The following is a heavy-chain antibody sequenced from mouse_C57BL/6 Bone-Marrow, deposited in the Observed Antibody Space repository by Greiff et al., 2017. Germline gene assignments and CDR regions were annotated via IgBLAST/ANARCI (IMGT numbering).Heavy chain of an antibody. CDR3: ARREAYYAMDY. Sequence: QVQLQQSGAELVRPGSSVKLSCKASGYTFTSYWMHWVKQRPIQGLEWIGNIDPSDSETHYNQKFKDKATLTVDKSSSTAYMQLSSLTSEDSAVYYCARREAYYAMDYWGQGTSVTVSS. J-gene: IGHJ4*01. CDR2: IDPSDSET. V-gene: IGHV1-52*01. CDR1: GYTFTSYW.